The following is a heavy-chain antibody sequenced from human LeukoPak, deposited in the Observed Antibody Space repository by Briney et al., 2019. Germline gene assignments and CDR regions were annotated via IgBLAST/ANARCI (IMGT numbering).Heavy chain of an antibody. Sequence: SQTLSLTCAISGDIVSNNSAAWTWIRQSPSRGLEWLGRTYFMSEWSNTYAPSMTSRITINADTSKNQFSLQLNSVTPEDTAVYFCARAVAGGRYFDLWGRGTLVTVSS. CDR3: ARAVAGGRYFDL. CDR1: GDIVSNNSAA. D-gene: IGHD4-23*01. V-gene: IGHV6-1*01. J-gene: IGHJ2*01. CDR2: TYFMSEWSN.